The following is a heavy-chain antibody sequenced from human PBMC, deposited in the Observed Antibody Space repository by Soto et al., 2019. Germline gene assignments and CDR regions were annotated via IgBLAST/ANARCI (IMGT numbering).Heavy chain of an antibody. Sequence: GGSLRLSCAASGFTFSSYAMHWVRQAPGKGLEWVAVISYDGSNKYYADSVKGRFTISRDNSKNTLYLQMNSLRAEDTAVYYCARVIAAAGTNATDAFDIWGQGTMVTVSS. CDR2: ISYDGSNK. CDR3: ARVIAAAGTNATDAFDI. J-gene: IGHJ3*02. CDR1: GFTFSSYA. V-gene: IGHV3-30-3*01. D-gene: IGHD6-13*01.